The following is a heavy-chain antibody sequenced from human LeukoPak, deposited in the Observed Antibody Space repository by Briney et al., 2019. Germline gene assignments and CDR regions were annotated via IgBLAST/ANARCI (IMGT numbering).Heavy chain of an antibody. CDR2: ISYDGSNK. V-gene: IGHV3-30*18. J-gene: IGHJ4*02. CDR1: GFTFSSYS. CDR3: ANGLRHWLGTEGFLAGRIPFDY. D-gene: IGHD6-19*01. Sequence: PGGSLRLSCAASGFTFSSYSMNWVRQAPGKGLEWVAVISYDGSNKYYADSVKGRFTISRDNSKNTLYLQMNSLRAEDTAVYYCANGLRHWLGTEGFLAGRIPFDYWGQGTLVTVSS.